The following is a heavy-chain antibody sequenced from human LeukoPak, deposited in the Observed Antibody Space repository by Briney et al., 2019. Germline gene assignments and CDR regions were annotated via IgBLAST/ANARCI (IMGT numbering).Heavy chain of an antibody. J-gene: IGHJ4*02. Sequence: GGSLRLSCAASGFTFSSYAMSWVRQAPGKGLEWVSAISGGGGSTYYADSVKGRFTISRDNSKNTLYLQMNSLRAEDTAVYYCAKVDSITMVRGVIYSFFDYWGQGTLVTVSS. D-gene: IGHD3-10*01. CDR3: AKVDSITMVRGVIYSFFDY. CDR2: ISGGGGST. CDR1: GFTFSSYA. V-gene: IGHV3-23*01.